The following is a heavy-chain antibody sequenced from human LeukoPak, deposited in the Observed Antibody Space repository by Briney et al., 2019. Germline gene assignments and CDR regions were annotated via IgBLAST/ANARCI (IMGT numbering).Heavy chain of an antibody. Sequence: GGSLRLSCAASGFTFSNYAMHWVRQAPGKGLEWVAVITYDGGKEYYADSVKGRFTISRDNSKSTLYLQMNSLRAEDTAVCFCARDQTGNYCINYWGQGTLVTVSS. V-gene: IGHV3-30-3*01. CDR1: GFTFSNYA. D-gene: IGHD1-26*01. J-gene: IGHJ4*02. CDR2: ITYDGGKE. CDR3: ARDQTGNYCINY.